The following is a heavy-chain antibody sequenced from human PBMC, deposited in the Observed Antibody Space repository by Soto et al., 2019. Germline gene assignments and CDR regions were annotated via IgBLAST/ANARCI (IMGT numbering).Heavy chain of an antibody. D-gene: IGHD2-21*02. Sequence: PGGSLRLSCAASGFTFSSYAMSWVRQAPGKGLEWVSAISGSGGSTYYADSVKGRFTISRDNSKNTLYLQMTRLRAEDTAVYYCAKDPVVVVTAYYGMDVWGQGTTVTVSS. CDR2: ISGSGGST. CDR3: AKDPVVVVTAYYGMDV. J-gene: IGHJ6*02. V-gene: IGHV3-23*01. CDR1: GFTFSSYA.